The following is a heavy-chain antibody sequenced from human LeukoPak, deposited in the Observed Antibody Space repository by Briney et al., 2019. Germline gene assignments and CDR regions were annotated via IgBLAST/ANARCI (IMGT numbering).Heavy chain of an antibody. CDR3: ARASWVSSTDAVR. D-gene: IGHD3-16*01. V-gene: IGHV3-30*04. CDR1: GFTFSSYA. CDR2: ISYDGSNK. Sequence: PGRSLRLSCAASGFTFSSYATHWVRQAPGKGLGWVAVISYDGSNKYYADSVKGRFTISGDNSKNTLYLQMNSLRAEDTAIYYCARASWVSSTDAVRWGQGTLVTVSS. J-gene: IGHJ4*02.